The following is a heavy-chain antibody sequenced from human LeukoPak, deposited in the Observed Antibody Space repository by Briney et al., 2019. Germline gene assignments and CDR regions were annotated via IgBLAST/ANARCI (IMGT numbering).Heavy chain of an antibody. CDR1: GASFSDFY. J-gene: IGHJ4*02. Sequence: SETLSLTCTVSGASFSDFYWSWIRQSPERGLEWIGYVSESGGTSYNPSLKSRVTLSVDTSKNQFFLNLNSVTAADTAVYYCARHASGWVGELDYWGQGTLVTVSS. V-gene: IGHV4-59*08. CDR2: VSESGGT. D-gene: IGHD6-19*01. CDR3: ARHASGWVGELDY.